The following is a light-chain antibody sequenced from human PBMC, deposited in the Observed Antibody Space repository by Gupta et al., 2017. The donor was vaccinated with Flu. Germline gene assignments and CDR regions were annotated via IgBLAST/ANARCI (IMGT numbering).Light chain of an antibody. J-gene: IGKJ1*01. CDR1: RNITYS. CDR2: GSA. Sequence: CQPASVTDTSSHSRLESRNITYSLDWHQQTPGHPPNLLFYGSAPLDTGVPTRFSSGASGTYFTLTISVLHADDFAYYCFQQTHSSTWTFGQGTKV. CDR3: QQTHSSTWT. V-gene: IGKV1-39*01.